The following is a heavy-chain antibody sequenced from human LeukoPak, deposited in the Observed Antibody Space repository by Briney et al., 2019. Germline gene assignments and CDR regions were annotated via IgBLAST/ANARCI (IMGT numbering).Heavy chain of an antibody. CDR2: ISSSSSYI. CDR3: ARYSSGWYDWFDP. CDR1: GFTFSSYS. Sequence: PGGSLRLSCAASGFTFSSYSMNWVRQAPGKGLEWVSSISSSSSYIYYADSVKGRLTISRDNAKNSLYLRMNSLRAEDTAVYYCARYSSGWYDWFDPWGQGTLVTVSS. D-gene: IGHD6-19*01. V-gene: IGHV3-21*01. J-gene: IGHJ5*02.